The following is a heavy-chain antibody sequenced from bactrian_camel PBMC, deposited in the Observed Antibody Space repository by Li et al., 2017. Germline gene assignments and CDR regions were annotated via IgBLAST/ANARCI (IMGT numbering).Heavy chain of an antibody. CDR3: AADGPVHRLWVGHCYEYNS. V-gene: IGHV3S1*01. J-gene: IGHJ4*01. D-gene: IGHD5*01. CDR1: TSTYSGNC. CDR2: IATGSGNT. Sequence: HVQLVESGGGLVQTGGSLRLSCTASTSTYSGNCMGWFRQAPGKEREGVARIATGSGNTYYADSVKGRVTISHDNAKNLVYLHMKNLTPEDTSMYYCAADGPVHRLWVGHCYEYNSWGQGTQVTVS.